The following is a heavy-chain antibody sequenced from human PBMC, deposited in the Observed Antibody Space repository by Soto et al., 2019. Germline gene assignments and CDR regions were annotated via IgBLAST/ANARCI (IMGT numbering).Heavy chain of an antibody. Sequence: SETLSLTCTVSGGSISSGGYYWSWIRQHPGKGLEWIGYIYYSGSTYYNPSLKSRVTISVDTSKNQFSLKLSSVTAADTAAYHCARDPGRYYYMDVWGKGTTVTVSS. CDR2: IYYSGST. CDR3: ARDPGRYYYMDV. V-gene: IGHV4-31*03. J-gene: IGHJ6*03. CDR1: GGSISSGGYY.